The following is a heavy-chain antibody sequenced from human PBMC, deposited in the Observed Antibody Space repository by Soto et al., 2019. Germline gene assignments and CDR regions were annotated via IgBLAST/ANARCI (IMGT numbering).Heavy chain of an antibody. CDR3: ARDRITIFGVVTDYYYYYYMDV. CDR1: GFTFSSYW. V-gene: IGHV3-7*01. CDR2: IKQDGSEK. Sequence: GGSLRLSCAASGFTFSSYWMSWVRQAPGKGLEWVANIKQDGSEKYYVDSVKGRFTISRDNAKNSLYLQMNSLRAEDTAVYYCARDRITIFGVVTDYYYYYYMDVWGKGTTVTVYS. J-gene: IGHJ6*03. D-gene: IGHD3-3*01.